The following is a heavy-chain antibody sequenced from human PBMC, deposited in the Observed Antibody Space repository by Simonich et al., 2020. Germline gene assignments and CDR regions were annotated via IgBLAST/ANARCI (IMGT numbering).Heavy chain of an antibody. CDR1: GYTFTGYY. V-gene: IGHV1-2*02. Sequence: QVQLVQSGAEVKKPGASVKVSCKASGYTFTGYYMHWVRQAPGQGLEWREWINPNNGGTNYAKKFQGRVTMTRDTSISTAYMELSRLRSDDTAVYYCARDPVVPAAIRNAFDIWGQGTMVTVSS. CDR2: INPNNGGT. CDR3: ARDPVVPAAIRNAFDI. D-gene: IGHD2-2*01. J-gene: IGHJ3*02.